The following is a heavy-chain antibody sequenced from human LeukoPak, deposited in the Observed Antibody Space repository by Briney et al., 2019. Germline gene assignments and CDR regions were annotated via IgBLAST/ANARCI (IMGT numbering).Heavy chain of an antibody. J-gene: IGHJ6*04. CDR1: GGYMGSYY. CDR3: AREGYMDV. V-gene: IGHV4-59*12. CDR2: FFYSGST. D-gene: IGHD6-13*01. Sequence: PSETLSLTCTVSGGYMGSYYWSWIRQPPGKGLEWIGYFFYSGSTNYNPSLKSRVTISVDTSKNQFSLKLSSVTAADTAVYYCAREGYMDVWGKGTTVTVSS.